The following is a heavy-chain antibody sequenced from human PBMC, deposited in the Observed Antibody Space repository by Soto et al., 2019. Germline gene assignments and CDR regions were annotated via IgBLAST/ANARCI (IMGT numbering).Heavy chain of an antibody. CDR1: GGSFSGYY. Sequence: QVQLQQWGAGLLKPSETLSLTCAVYGGSFSGYYWSWIRQPPGKGLEWIGEINHSGSTNYNPSLKSRVTISVDTSENQFSLKLSSVTAADTAVYYCARGPRSSSWSVLLIYGMDVWGQGTTVTVSS. CDR3: ARGPRSSSWSVLLIYGMDV. D-gene: IGHD6-13*01. CDR2: INHSGST. J-gene: IGHJ6*02. V-gene: IGHV4-34*01.